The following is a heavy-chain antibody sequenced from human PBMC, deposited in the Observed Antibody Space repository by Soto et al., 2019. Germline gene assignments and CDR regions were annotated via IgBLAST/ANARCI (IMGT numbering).Heavy chain of an antibody. J-gene: IGHJ6*03. CDR3: ARHVLFGNYCILQATPRYYYYMDV. CDR1: GGSISSYY. D-gene: IGHD4-4*01. Sequence: PSETLSLTCTVSGGSISSYYWSWIRQPPGKGLEWIGYIYYSGSTNYNPSLKSRVTISVDTSKNQFSLKLSSVTAADTAVYYCARHVLFGNYCILQATPRYYYYMDVWGKGTTVTVSS. CDR2: IYYSGST. V-gene: IGHV4-59*08.